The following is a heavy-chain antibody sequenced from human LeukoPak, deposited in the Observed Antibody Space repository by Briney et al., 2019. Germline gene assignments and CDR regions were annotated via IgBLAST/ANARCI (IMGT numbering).Heavy chain of an antibody. V-gene: IGHV3-23*01. CDR1: GFTFSNIA. J-gene: IGHJ4*02. CDR2: ISGSGGST. D-gene: IGHD1-26*01. CDR3: AKDLSCID. Sequence: GGSLRLSCAASGFTFSNIAMSWVRQAPGKGLEWVSGISGSGGSTYYADSVRGRFTISRDNSKNTLYVQMNSLRAEDTAVYYCAKDLSCIDWGQGTLVIVSS.